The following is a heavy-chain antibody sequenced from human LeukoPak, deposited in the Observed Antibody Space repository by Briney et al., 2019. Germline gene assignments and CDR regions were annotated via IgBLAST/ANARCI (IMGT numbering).Heavy chain of an antibody. CDR1: GFTFSSYG. CDR3: ASSAVADFDH. Sequence: GGSLRLSCAASGFTFSSYGMHWVRQAPGKGLEWVAVISYDGSNKYYADSVKGRFTISRDNSKNTLYLQMNSLRAEDTAVYYCASSAVADFDHWGQGTLVTVSS. D-gene: IGHD6-19*01. CDR2: ISYDGSNK. V-gene: IGHV3-30*03. J-gene: IGHJ5*02.